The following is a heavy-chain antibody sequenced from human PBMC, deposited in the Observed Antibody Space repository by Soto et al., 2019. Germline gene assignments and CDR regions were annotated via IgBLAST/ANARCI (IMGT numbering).Heavy chain of an antibody. Sequence: SVKVSCKASGGTFSSYAISWVRQAPGQGLEWMGGIIPIFGTANYAQKFQGRVTIVVDTSTSTAYMELNSLRYEDTAVCYCARDKGYCSDTSCPDFDYWGQGTLVTVSS. J-gene: IGHJ4*02. CDR2: IIPIFGTA. CDR1: GGTFSSYA. D-gene: IGHD2-15*01. V-gene: IGHV1-69*06. CDR3: ARDKGYCSDTSCPDFDY.